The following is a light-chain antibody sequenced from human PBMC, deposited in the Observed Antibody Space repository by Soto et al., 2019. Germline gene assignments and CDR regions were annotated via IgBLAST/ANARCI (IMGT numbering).Light chain of an antibody. CDR2: AAS. V-gene: IGKV1-6*01. J-gene: IGKJ1*01. Sequence: AIQMTQSPSSLSASLGDRVNITCRASQGIGNDLGWYQQKPGKAPKLLIYAASNLPSGVPSRFSGSGSGTDFSLTVSSLQSEDFATYFCQQAHTFPWTFGQGTKVDIK. CDR3: QQAHTFPWT. CDR1: QGIGND.